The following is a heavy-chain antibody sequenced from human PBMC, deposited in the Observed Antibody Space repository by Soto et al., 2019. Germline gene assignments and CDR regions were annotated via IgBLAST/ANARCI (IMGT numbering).Heavy chain of an antibody. CDR1: GFTFSTSA. J-gene: IGHJ6*02. V-gene: IGHV1-58*01. CDR3: AARRSGLYAMDV. CDR2: IVGGSGNT. D-gene: IGHD1-26*01. Sequence: MQLVQSGPEVKKPGTSVKVSCKASGFTFSTSAVRWVRQARGQRPERRGWIVGGSGNTNYAQNSRERVIFTRDMATTTVYMELSTLRSDDTAVYFCAARRSGLYAMDVWGQGTTVTVSS.